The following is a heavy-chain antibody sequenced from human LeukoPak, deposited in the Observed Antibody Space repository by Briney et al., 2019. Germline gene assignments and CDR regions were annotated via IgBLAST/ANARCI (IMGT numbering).Heavy chain of an antibody. CDR2: IYTSGGT. CDR3: ARPGSTRYWYFDL. CDR1: GDSISSYY. D-gene: IGHD2-2*01. J-gene: IGHJ2*01. Sequence: TASETLSLTCTVSGDSISSYYWSWIRQSPGKGLEWIGYIYTSGGTTYNPSLKSRVTISVDTSKNQFSLNLNSVTAADTAVYYYARPGSTRYWYFDLWGRGTLVTVSS. V-gene: IGHV4-4*09.